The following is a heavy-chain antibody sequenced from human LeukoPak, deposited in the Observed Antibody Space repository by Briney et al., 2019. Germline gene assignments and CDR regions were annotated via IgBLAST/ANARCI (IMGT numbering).Heavy chain of an antibody. Sequence: SVKVSCKASGGTFSSYAISWVRQAPGQGLEWMGRITPILGIANYAQKFQGRVTITADKSTSTAYMELSSLRSEDTAVYYCARGRELLHAFDIWGQGTMVTVSS. J-gene: IGHJ3*02. CDR3: ARGRELLHAFDI. D-gene: IGHD1-26*01. CDR2: ITPILGIA. V-gene: IGHV1-69*04. CDR1: GGTFSSYA.